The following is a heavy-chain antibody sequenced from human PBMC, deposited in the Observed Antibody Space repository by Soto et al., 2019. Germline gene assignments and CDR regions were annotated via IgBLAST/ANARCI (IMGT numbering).Heavy chain of an antibody. CDR1: GFTFSSYS. CDR3: ARDGKDYALDY. V-gene: IGHV3-21*01. Sequence: EVQLVESGGGLVKPGGSLRLSCAASGFTFSSYSMNWVRQAPGKGLEWVSSISSSSSYIYYADSVKGRFTISRDDAKNSRYLQMNSLRAEDTAVYYCARDGKDYALDYWGQGTLVSVSS. CDR2: ISSSSSYI. J-gene: IGHJ4*02. D-gene: IGHD4-17*01.